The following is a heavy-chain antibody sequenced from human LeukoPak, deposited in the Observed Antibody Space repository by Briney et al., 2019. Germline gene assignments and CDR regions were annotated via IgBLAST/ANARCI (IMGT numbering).Heavy chain of an antibody. Sequence: SETLSLTCAVSGGSISSSNWWSWVRQPPGKGLEWIGEIYRSGSTKYNPSLKSRVTISVDKSKNQFSLKLSSVTAADTAVYYCARGEGYSSSWYQPHFDYWGQGTLVTVSS. CDR3: ARGEGYSSSWYQPHFDY. CDR1: GGSISSSNW. J-gene: IGHJ4*02. V-gene: IGHV4-4*02. D-gene: IGHD6-13*01. CDR2: IYRSGST.